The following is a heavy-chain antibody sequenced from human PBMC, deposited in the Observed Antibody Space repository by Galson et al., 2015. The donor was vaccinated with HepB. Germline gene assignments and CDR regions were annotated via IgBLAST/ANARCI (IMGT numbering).Heavy chain of an antibody. CDR1: GYTFTSYG. CDR2: ISAYNGNT. CDR3: ARDGVDYGDYVSNDAFDI. Sequence: SVKVSCKASGYTFTSYGISWVRQAPGQGLEWMGWISAYNGNTNYAQKLQGRVTMTTDTSTSTAYMELRSLRSDDTAVYYCARDGVDYGDYVSNDAFDIWGQGTMVTVSS. J-gene: IGHJ3*02. V-gene: IGHV1-18*01. D-gene: IGHD4-17*01.